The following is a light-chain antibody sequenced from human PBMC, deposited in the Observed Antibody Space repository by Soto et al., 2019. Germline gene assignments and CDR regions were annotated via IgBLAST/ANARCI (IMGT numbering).Light chain of an antibody. J-gene: IGKJ5*01. CDR3: QQYNSYPIT. CDR2: DAS. V-gene: IGKV1-5*01. CDR1: QSISSW. Sequence: DIQMPQSPSTLSASVVDRVTITCRASQSISSWLAWYQQKPGKAPKLLIYDASNLESGVPSRFSGSGSGTEFTLTISSLQPDDFATYDCQQYNSYPITCGQGTRLEIK.